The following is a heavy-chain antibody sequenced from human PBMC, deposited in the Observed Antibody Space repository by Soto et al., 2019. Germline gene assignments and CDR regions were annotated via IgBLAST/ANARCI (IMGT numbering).Heavy chain of an antibody. CDR1: GFTFDDYG. V-gene: IGHV3-20*04. CDR2: VNWNGVST. CDR3: VRWASLNFDY. D-gene: IGHD1-26*01. J-gene: IGHJ4*02. Sequence: EVQLVESGGGVLRPGGSLRLSCAASGFTFDDYGMSWARQAPGKGLEWVSGVNWNGVSTGYADSVKGRFTISRDNATNSLYLQMNSLIAEDTAFYYCVRWASLNFDYWGQGTLVTVSS.